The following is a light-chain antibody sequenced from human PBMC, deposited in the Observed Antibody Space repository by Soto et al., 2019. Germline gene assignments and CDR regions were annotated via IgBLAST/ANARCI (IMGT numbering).Light chain of an antibody. Sequence: EIVLTQSPGTLSLSPGERATLSCRASQSVSSSYLAWYQQKPGQAPRLLIYGASSRATGIPDRFSGSGSGTDVTLTISRLEPEDFTVYYCQQYGISPFTFGPGTKVDV. CDR2: GAS. J-gene: IGKJ3*01. CDR1: QSVSSSY. V-gene: IGKV3-20*01. CDR3: QQYGISPFT.